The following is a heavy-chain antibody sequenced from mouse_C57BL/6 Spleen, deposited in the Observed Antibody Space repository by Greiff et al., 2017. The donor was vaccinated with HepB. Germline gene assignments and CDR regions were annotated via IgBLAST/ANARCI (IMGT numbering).Heavy chain of an antibody. CDR3: ARVEYDYDPYAMDY. D-gene: IGHD2-4*01. V-gene: IGHV1-55*01. Sequence: QVQLQQPGAELVKPGASVKMSCKASGYTFTSYWITWVKQRPGQGLEWIGDIYPGSGSTNYNEKFKSKATLTVDTSSSTAYMQLSSLTSEDSAVYYCARVEYDYDPYAMDYWGQGTSVTVSS. CDR1: GYTFTSYW. J-gene: IGHJ4*01. CDR2: IYPGSGST.